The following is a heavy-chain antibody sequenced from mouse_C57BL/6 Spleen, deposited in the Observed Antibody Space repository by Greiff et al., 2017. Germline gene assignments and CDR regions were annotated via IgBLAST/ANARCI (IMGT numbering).Heavy chain of an antibody. D-gene: IGHD3-1*01. J-gene: IGHJ4*01. Sequence: QVHVKQPGAELVMPGASVKLSCKASGYTFTSYWMHWVKQRPGQGLEWIGEIDPSDSYTNYNQKFKGKSTLTVDKSSSTAYMQLSSLTSEDSAVYYCAQLDYYAMDYWGQGTSVTVSS. CDR2: IDPSDSYT. V-gene: IGHV1-69*01. CDR1: GYTFTSYW. CDR3: AQLDYYAMDY.